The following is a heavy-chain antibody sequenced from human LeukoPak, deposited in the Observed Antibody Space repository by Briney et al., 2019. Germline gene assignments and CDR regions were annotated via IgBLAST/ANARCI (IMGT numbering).Heavy chain of an antibody. J-gene: IGHJ6*02. CDR2: ISCSGGST. D-gene: IGHD2-2*01. V-gene: IGHV3-23*01. CDR1: GFTFSSYA. Sequence: GGSLRLSCAASGFTFSSYAMSWVRQAPGKGREGVSAISCSGGSTYYADSVKGRFTISRDNSKNTLYVQKNSLRDEDTAVYYCAKARKGTSYYYGMDVWGQGTTVTVSS. CDR3: AKARKGTSYYYGMDV.